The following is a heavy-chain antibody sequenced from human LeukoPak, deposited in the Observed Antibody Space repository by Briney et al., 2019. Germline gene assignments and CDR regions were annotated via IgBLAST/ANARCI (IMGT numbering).Heavy chain of an antibody. V-gene: IGHV4-59*01. Sequence: PSETLTLTCTVSGGSISSYYWSWIRQPPGKGLEWIGYIYYSGSTNYNPYLKSRVTISLDASKNQLSLKLSSVTAADTAVYYCARGGVELELYFDYWGQGTLVTVSS. CDR2: IYYSGST. CDR3: ARGGVELELYFDY. J-gene: IGHJ4*02. D-gene: IGHD1-7*01. CDR1: GGSISSYY.